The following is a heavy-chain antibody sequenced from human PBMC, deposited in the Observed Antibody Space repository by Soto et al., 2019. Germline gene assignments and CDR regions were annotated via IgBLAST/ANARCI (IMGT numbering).Heavy chain of an antibody. CDR2: TYYRSKWYN. CDR1: GDSVSINNAA. D-gene: IGHD3-3*01. Sequence: PSQTLSLTCAISGDSVSINNAAWNWIRQSPSRGLEWLGRTYYRSKWYNDYAVSVKSRMTINPDTSKNQFSLQLNSVTPEDTAVYYCARDREIFGVVTIDNWGQGTLVNVSS. J-gene: IGHJ4*02. CDR3: ARDREIFGVVTIDN. V-gene: IGHV6-1*01.